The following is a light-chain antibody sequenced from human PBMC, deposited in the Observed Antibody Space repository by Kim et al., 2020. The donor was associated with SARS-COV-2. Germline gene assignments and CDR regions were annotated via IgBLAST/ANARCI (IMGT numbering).Light chain of an antibody. CDR1: QSVSSSY. CDR3: QQFRT. V-gene: IGKV3-20*01. Sequence: EIVLTQSPGTLSLSPGERATLSCRASQSVSSSYLAWYQQKPGQAPRLLIYGASGRATGIPDRFSGSGSGTDFILTISRLEPEDFAVYYCQQFRTFGQGTKVDIK. J-gene: IGKJ1*01. CDR2: GAS.